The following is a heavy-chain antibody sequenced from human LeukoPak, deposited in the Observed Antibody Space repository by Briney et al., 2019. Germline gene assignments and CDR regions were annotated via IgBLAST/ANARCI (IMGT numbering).Heavy chain of an antibody. D-gene: IGHD5-18*01. Sequence: ASVKVSCKASGYTFTTYGISWVRQAPGHGLEWMGWISTFNGHTNYAQSRQDRVTMTTDTSTSTVYMELSSLISDDTAVYYCASVDTVNYYYYMDVWGKGTPVTVSS. V-gene: IGHV1-18*01. CDR2: ISTFNGHT. CDR3: ASVDTVNYYYYMDV. J-gene: IGHJ6*03. CDR1: GYTFTTYG.